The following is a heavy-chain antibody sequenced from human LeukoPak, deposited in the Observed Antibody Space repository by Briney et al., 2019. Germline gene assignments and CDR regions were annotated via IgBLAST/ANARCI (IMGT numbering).Heavy chain of an antibody. CDR2: LSASGGST. V-gene: IGHV3-23*01. J-gene: IGHJ4*02. Sequence: GSLTLTCTASGFTISSYALSWVRLAPGRGLEWVSVLSASGGSTYYASSVKGRFIISKDNYKNTLYLQMNSLRAEETAVYYCAKDYCGSVSYYDFWGEGALVTVSS. D-gene: IGHD3-10*01. CDR3: AKDYCGSVSYYDF. CDR1: GFTISSYA.